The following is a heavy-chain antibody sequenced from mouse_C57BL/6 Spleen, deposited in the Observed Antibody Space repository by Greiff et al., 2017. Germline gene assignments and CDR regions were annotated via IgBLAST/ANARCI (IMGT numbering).Heavy chain of an antibody. D-gene: IGHD2-4*01. V-gene: IGHV2-9-1*01. J-gene: IGHJ3*01. CDR3: ARNCYDYDRTAWFAY. CDR1: GFSLTSYA. CDR2: IWTGGGT. Sequence: QVQLMESGPGLVAPSQSLSITCAVSGFSLTSYAISWVRQPPGKGLEWLGVIWTGGGTNYNSALKSRLSISKDNSTSQVFIKMNRLKTNDTARYYGARNCYDYDRTAWFAYWGQGTLVTVSA.